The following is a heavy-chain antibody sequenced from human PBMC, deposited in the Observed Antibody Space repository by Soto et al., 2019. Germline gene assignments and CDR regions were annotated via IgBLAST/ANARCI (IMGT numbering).Heavy chain of an antibody. CDR1: GFTFSSYA. V-gene: IGHV3-30-3*01. CDR3: ARDKDSSGWYDY. J-gene: IGHJ4*02. CDR2: ISYDGSNK. D-gene: IGHD6-19*01. Sequence: QVQLVESGGGVVQPGRSLRLSCAASGFTFSSYAMHWVRQAPGKGLEWVAVISYDGSNKYYADSVKGRFTISRDNSNNTLYLQMNSLRAEDTAVYYCARDKDSSGWYDYWGQGTLVTVSS.